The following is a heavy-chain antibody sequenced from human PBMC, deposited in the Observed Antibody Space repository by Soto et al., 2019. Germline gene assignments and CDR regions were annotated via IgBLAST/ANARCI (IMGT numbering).Heavy chain of an antibody. CDR3: ARDGSEITMVRGVIPPFDY. V-gene: IGHV3-30-3*01. D-gene: IGHD3-10*01. CDR1: GFTFSSYA. CDR2: ISYDGSNK. J-gene: IGHJ4*02. Sequence: QVQLVESGGGVVQPGRSLRLSCAASGFTFSSYAMHWVRQAPGKGLEWVAVISYDGSNKYYADSVKGRFTISRDNSKNTLYLQMNSLRAEDTAVYYCARDGSEITMVRGVIPPFDYWGQGTLVTVSS.